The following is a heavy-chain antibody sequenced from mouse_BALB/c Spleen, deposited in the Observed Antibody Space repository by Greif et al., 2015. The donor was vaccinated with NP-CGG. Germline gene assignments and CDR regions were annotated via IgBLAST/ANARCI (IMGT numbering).Heavy chain of an antibody. Sequence: VKLMESGAELVRPGASVKLSCKASGYTFTSYWMNWVKQRPEQGLEWIGRIDPYDSETHYNQKFKDKAILTVDKSSSTAYMQLSGLTSEDSAVYYCARGWLLRFYAMDYWGQGTSVTVSS. V-gene: IGHV1-52*01. CDR3: ARGWLLRFYAMDY. J-gene: IGHJ4*01. D-gene: IGHD2-3*01. CDR1: GYTFTSYW. CDR2: IDPYDSET.